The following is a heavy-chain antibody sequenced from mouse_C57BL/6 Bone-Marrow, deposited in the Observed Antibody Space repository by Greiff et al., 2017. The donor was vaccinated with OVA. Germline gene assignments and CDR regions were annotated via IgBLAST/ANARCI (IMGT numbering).Heavy chain of an antibody. CDR2: ISYDGSN. D-gene: IGHD1-1*01. V-gene: IGHV3-6*01. CDR1: GYSITSGYY. J-gene: IGHJ1*03. Sequence: EVQLQQSGPGLVKPSQSLSLTCSVTGYSITSGYYWNWIRQFPGNKLEWMGYISYDGSNNYNPSLKNRISITRDTSKNQFFLKLNAVTTEDTATYYCAITTVDYWYFDVWGTGTTVTVSS. CDR3: AITTVDYWYFDV.